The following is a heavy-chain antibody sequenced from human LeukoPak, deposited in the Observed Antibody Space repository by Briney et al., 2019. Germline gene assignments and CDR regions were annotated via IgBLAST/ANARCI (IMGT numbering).Heavy chain of an antibody. CDR2: IKQDGSEK. Sequence: PGGSLRLSCVHSGVTFSNYWISWVRQAPGKGLEWVANIKQDGSEKYYVDSVKGRLTISRDNAKNSVFLQMKSLRAEDTALYYCASLPYYYDSSGYPTFDYWGQGTLVTVSS. V-gene: IGHV3-7*01. CDR1: GVTFSNYW. D-gene: IGHD3-22*01. CDR3: ASLPYYYDSSGYPTFDY. J-gene: IGHJ4*02.